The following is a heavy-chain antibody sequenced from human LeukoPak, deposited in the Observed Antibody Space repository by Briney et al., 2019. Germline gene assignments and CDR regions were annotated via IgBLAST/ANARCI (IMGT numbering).Heavy chain of an antibody. J-gene: IGHJ4*02. D-gene: IGHD6-6*01. CDR2: VFTSGST. Sequence: PSQTLSLTCTVSGGSISSGGYYWSWIWQPAGKGLEWIGRVFTSGSTNYNPSLKSRVTISMDKSKNQFSLKLSSVTAADTAVYYCARLYSSASIGVHYFHYWGQGALVTVSS. CDR3: ARLYSSASIGVHYFHY. V-gene: IGHV4-61*02. CDR1: GGSISSGGYY.